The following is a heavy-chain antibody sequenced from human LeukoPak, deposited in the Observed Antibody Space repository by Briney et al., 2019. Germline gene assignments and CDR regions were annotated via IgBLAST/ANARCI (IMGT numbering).Heavy chain of an antibody. D-gene: IGHD5-12*01. CDR1: GGSISSGDYS. Sequence: SETLSLTCAVSGGSISSGDYSWSWIRQPPGKGLEWIGYIYYSGSTNYNPSLKSRVTISVDTSKNQFSLKLSSVTAADTAVYYCARDSGYDYYYYGMDVWGQGTTVTVSS. J-gene: IGHJ6*02. V-gene: IGHV4-61*08. CDR2: IYYSGST. CDR3: ARDSGYDYYYYGMDV.